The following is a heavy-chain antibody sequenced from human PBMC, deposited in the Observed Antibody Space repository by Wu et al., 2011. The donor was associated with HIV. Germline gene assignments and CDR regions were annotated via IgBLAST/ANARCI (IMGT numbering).Heavy chain of an antibody. V-gene: IGHV1-2*02. CDR3: ARERCPSNKDCFGTFDI. D-gene: IGHD2-21*02. CDR1: GYIFTGYY. CDR2: INSNSGDT. Sequence: QVQLVQSGAEVKKPGASVKVSCKASGYIFTGYYMQWVRQAPRQGLEWMGWINSNSGDTTYAQKFQGRVTMTRDTSISTVYLQLSGLRSDDTAVYYCARERCPSNKDCFGTFDIWGQGTKVTVSS. J-gene: IGHJ3*02.